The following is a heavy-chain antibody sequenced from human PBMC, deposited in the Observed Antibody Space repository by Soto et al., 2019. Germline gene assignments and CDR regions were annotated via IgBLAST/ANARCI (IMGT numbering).Heavy chain of an antibody. Sequence: GGSLRLSCEASGFIFSAYFMTWVRQAPGKGLEWVSGISGPGSGTDYADSVKGRFTISRDNSKNTLFLQMSSLRVEDTAVYYCAREDGGGPFDYWSQGTLVTVSS. D-gene: IGHD3-10*01. CDR1: GFIFSAYF. CDR3: AREDGGGPFDY. CDR2: ISGPGSGT. J-gene: IGHJ4*02. V-gene: IGHV3-23*01.